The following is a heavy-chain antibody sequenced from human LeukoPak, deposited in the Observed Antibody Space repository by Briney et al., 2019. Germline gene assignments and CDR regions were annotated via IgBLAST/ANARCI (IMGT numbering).Heavy chain of an antibody. D-gene: IGHD3-9*01. CDR3: AKVNGPILTGKLDC. CDR1: GFTFSGYI. CDR2: ISGSGEST. V-gene: IGHV3-23*01. Sequence: GGSLRLSCVASGFTFSGYIMTWVRQAPGERLEWVSTISGSGESTYYADSLKGRFTISRDNSKNTVYLHMNSLRAEDTAVYYCAKVNGPILTGKLDCWGQGTLVTVSS. J-gene: IGHJ4*02.